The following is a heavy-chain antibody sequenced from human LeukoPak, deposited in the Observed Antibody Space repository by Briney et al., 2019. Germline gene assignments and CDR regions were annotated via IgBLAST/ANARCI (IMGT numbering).Heavy chain of an antibody. CDR2: TTGSGGGT. CDR1: EFTFSTYA. V-gene: IGHV3-23*01. D-gene: IGHD6-19*01. Sequence: GGSLRLSCAASEFTFSTYAMSWVRQAPGKGLEWVSTTTGSGGGTYYADSVKGRFTISRDNSKNTMYLQMNSLRAEDTALYYCAKNHDSGWYQDYWGQGTLVTVSS. CDR3: AKNHDSGWYQDY. J-gene: IGHJ4*02.